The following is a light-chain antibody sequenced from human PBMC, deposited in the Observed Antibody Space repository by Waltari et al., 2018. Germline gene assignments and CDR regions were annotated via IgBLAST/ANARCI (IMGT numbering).Light chain of an antibody. V-gene: IGLV1-47*01. CDR1: SSNIGRNY. CDR3: ATWDGSLTAWV. CDR2: RNN. J-gene: IGLJ3*02. Sequence: QSVLTQPPSASGTPGQRVTISCSGSSSNIGRNYVYWYQQFPGTAPKLLVYRNNERPAGVPDRISGSKSGTSASLAISWLRSEDEADYYCATWDGSLTAWVFGGGTKLTVL.